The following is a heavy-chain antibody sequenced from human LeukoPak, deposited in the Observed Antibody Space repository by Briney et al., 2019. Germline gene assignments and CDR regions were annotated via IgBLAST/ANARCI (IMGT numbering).Heavy chain of an antibody. Sequence: TLSLTCTVSGGSISSGDCYWSWIRQHPGKGLEWIGYISYSGNTFYNPSLKSRVTISVDTSKNQFSLRLTSVTAADTAVYYCARSGLWLRGTTAFDSWGQGTLVTVSS. V-gene: IGHV4-31*03. CDR2: ISYSGNT. D-gene: IGHD4-17*01. J-gene: IGHJ4*02. CDR3: ARSGLWLRGTTAFDS. CDR1: GGSISSGDCY.